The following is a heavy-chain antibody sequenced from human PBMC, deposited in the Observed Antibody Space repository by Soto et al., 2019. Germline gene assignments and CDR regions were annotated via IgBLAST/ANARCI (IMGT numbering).Heavy chain of an antibody. J-gene: IGHJ4*02. Sequence: EVQLVQSGGGLVQPGGSLRISCSASGFTFSSHWMHWVRQGPEKGLLWVSRINTDGTNTNYADSVKGRFTISRDNAKNTLYLQMNSLRVEDTAVYYCASDLTWNQADYWGQGPLVTVSS. D-gene: IGHD1-1*01. CDR2: INTDGTNT. CDR3: ASDLTWNQADY. CDR1: GFTFSSHW. V-gene: IGHV3-74*01.